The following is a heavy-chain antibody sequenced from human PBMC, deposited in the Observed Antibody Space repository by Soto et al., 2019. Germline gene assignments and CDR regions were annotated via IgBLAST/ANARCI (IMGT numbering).Heavy chain of an antibody. D-gene: IGHD3-16*01. Sequence: SETLSLTCAVSGGSVSNTNWWSWVRQPPGKGLEWIGEIYHTGSTNYNPSLKSRVTMSVDKSKNQFSLKLNSLTAADTAVYYCAKGGTGDLGYWGQGPLVTVSS. J-gene: IGHJ4*02. CDR1: GGSVSNTNW. CDR2: IYHTGST. V-gene: IGHV4-4*02. CDR3: AKGGTGDLGY.